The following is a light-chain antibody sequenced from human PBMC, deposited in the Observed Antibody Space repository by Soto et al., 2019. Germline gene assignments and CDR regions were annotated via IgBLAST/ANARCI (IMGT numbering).Light chain of an antibody. J-gene: IGKJ1*01. Sequence: DIQMTQSPSTLSASVGEGVTIACRASQSISSWLAWYQQKPGKAPKLLIYDASSLESGGPSRFSGSGAGTEFTLTISSLQPDDFATYYCQQYNSYSQTFGQGTKVDIK. CDR3: QQYNSYSQT. CDR2: DAS. V-gene: IGKV1-5*01. CDR1: QSISSW.